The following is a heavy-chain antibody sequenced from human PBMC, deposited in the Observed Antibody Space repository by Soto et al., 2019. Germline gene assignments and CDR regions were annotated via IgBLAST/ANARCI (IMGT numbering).Heavy chain of an antibody. V-gene: IGHV5-51*01. D-gene: IGHD3-10*01. Sequence: GESLKISCKGSGYSFTSYWIGWVRQMPGKGLEWMGIIYPGDSDTRYSPSFQGQVTISADKSISTAYMQWSSLKASDTAMYYCSGGGVRGVITRTRDYYGMDVWGQGTTVTVSS. CDR3: SGGGVRGVITRTRDYYGMDV. CDR2: IYPGDSDT. J-gene: IGHJ6*02. CDR1: GYSFTSYW.